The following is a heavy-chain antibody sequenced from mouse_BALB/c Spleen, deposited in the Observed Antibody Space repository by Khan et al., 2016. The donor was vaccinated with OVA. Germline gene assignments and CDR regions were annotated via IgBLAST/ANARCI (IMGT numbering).Heavy chain of an antibody. CDR3: TRSYDSYYFDY. CDR2: IYPGNSDT. D-gene: IGHD2-4*01. Sequence: VQLQQSGTVLARPGASVKMSCKASGYSFPNYWMHWVKQRPGPVLEWVGAIYPGNSDTRYNQKFKGKAKLTAVTSASTAYRELSSLTSEDSAVYYCTRSYDSYYFDYWGQGTTLTVSS. J-gene: IGHJ2*01. CDR1: GYSFPNYW. V-gene: IGHV1-5*01.